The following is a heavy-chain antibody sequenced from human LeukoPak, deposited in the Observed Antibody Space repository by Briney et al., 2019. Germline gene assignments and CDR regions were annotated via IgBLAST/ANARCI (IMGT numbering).Heavy chain of an antibody. V-gene: IGHV1-2*02. D-gene: IGHD1-26*01. J-gene: IGHJ6*01. Sequence: GASVKVTFKASGYTFTGYYMHWVRQAPGQGLEWMGWINPNSGGKNYAQKFQGRVTMTRDTSISTAYMELSSLRSDDTAVYYCARVGRYDGMDVWGQGTTVTVSS. CDR1: GYTFTGYY. CDR3: ARVGRYDGMDV. CDR2: INPNSGGK.